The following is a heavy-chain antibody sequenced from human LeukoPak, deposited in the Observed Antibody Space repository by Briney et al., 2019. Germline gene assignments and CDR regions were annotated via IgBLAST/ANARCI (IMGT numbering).Heavy chain of an antibody. J-gene: IGHJ3*02. Sequence: SQTLSLTCTVSGGSISSGSYYWSWIRQPAGKGLEWIGRIYTSGSTNYNPSLKSRVTISVDTSKNQFSLKLSSVTAADTAVYYCARVRIAAAYDAFDIRGQGTMVTVSS. V-gene: IGHV4-61*02. D-gene: IGHD6-13*01. CDR2: IYTSGST. CDR1: GGSISSGSYY. CDR3: ARVRIAAAYDAFDI.